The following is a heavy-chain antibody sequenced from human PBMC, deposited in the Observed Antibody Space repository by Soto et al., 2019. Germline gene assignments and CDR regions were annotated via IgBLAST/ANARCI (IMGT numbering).Heavy chain of an antibody. CDR2: INHSGST. D-gene: IGHD3-16*01. V-gene: IGHV4-34*01. CDR1: GGSFSGYY. CDR3: ASNPLQTYYDYVWGDY. J-gene: IGHJ4*02. Sequence: SETLSLTCAVYGGSFSGYYWSWIRQPPGKGLEWIGEINHSGSTNSNPSLKSRVTISVDTSKNQFSLKLSSVTAADTAVYYCASNPLQTYYDYVWGDYWGQGTLVTVSS.